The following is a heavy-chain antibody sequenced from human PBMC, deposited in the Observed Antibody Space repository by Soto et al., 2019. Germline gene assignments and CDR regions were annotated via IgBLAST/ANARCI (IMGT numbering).Heavy chain of an antibody. D-gene: IGHD2-8*01. CDR2: IIPIFGTA. CDR1: GGTFSSYA. J-gene: IGHJ6*02. V-gene: IGHV1-69*13. Sequence: SVKVSCKASGGTFSSYAISWVRQAPGQGLEWMGGIIPIFGTANYAQKFQGRVTITADESTSTAYMELSSLRSEDTAVYYCAKSRENIVLMVYAIRPNYYYGMDVWGQGTTVTVSS. CDR3: AKSRENIVLMVYAIRPNYYYGMDV.